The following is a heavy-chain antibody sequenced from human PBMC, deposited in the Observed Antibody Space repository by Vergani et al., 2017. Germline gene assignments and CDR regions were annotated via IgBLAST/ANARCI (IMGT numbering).Heavy chain of an antibody. Sequence: QVRLLQSGAEVKKAGSSVRVSCKASGGTFSIFAINWVRQAPGQGLEWMGGIIPLFGSPNIAQKFQDRVTITADESARTVYLQLNSLRSDDTAIYYCASVAELGVLPPRDSFDIWGQGTMVTVSS. CDR2: IIPLFGSP. V-gene: IGHV1-69*01. CDR3: ASVAELGVLPPRDSFDI. D-gene: IGHD1-26*01. J-gene: IGHJ3*02. CDR1: GGTFSIFA.